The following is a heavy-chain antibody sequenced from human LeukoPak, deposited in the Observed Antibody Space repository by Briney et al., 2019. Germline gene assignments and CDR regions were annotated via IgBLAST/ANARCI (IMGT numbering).Heavy chain of an antibody. D-gene: IGHD3-3*01. J-gene: IGHJ4*02. Sequence: PSETLSLTCAVYGGSFSGYYWSWIRQSPGKGLEWIGEINHGGSTNNNPSLKSRVTISVDTSKNQFSLKLSSVTAADTAVYYCARRIEWSSSFDYWGQGTLVTVSS. V-gene: IGHV4-34*01. CDR2: INHGGST. CDR1: GGSFSGYY. CDR3: ARRIEWSSSFDY.